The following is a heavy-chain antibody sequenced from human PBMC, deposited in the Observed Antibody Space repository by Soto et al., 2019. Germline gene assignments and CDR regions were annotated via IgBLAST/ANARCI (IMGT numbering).Heavy chain of an antibody. V-gene: IGHV3-23*01. CDR1: GFIFSNYA. D-gene: IGHD2-15*01. Sequence: PGGSLRLSCAPSGFIFSNYAMSWVRQARGKGLEWVSAISGSGADTDYTESVKGRFTISRDNFKNTLYLQMNSLRAEDTAVYYCAKDTGRGGGSVFDYWGQGTLVTVSS. J-gene: IGHJ4*02. CDR3: AKDTGRGGGSVFDY. CDR2: ISGSGADT.